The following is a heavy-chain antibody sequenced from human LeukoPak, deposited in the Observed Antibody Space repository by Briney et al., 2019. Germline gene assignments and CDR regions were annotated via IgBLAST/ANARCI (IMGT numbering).Heavy chain of an antibody. CDR3: AREGGPYRPLDY. Sequence: SETLSLTCGVSGGSISNTTWWTWVRQPPGKGLEWIGEVNLQGSTNYNPSLKSRVAISVDKSENHISLKLTTVTAADTAVYYCAREGGPYRPLDYAGQGTLVTVAS. V-gene: IGHV4-4*02. J-gene: IGHJ4*02. CDR2: VNLQGST. CDR1: GGSISNTTW.